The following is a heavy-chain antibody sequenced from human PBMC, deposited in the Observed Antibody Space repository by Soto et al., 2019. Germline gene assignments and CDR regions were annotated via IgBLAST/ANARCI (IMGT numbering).Heavy chain of an antibody. J-gene: IGHJ4*02. Sequence: GGSLRLSCAPSGFTLSSYPRTWARQAPGKGLEWVSAISGSGGSTYYADSVKGRFTISRDNSKNTLYLQMNSLRAEDTAVYYCASGGDYSNYAYFDYWGQGTLVTVSS. CDR2: ISGSGGST. D-gene: IGHD4-4*01. CDR3: ASGGDYSNYAYFDY. V-gene: IGHV3-23*01. CDR1: GFTLSSYP.